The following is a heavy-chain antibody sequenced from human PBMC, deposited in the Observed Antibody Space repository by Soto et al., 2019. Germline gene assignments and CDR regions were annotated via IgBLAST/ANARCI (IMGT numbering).Heavy chain of an antibody. Sequence: PGGSLRLSCAASGFTFSTYWMSWVRQAPGKGLEWVANINRDGSEKYYVDSVRGRFTISRDDARDSLYLQMNTLGAEDTAVYYCGRAIYPSSYGCYYHGMDVWGQGTTVTVSS. CDR2: INRDGSEK. CDR3: GRAIYPSSYGCYYHGMDV. J-gene: IGHJ6*02. V-gene: IGHV3-7*01. D-gene: IGHD5-18*01. CDR1: GFTFSTYW.